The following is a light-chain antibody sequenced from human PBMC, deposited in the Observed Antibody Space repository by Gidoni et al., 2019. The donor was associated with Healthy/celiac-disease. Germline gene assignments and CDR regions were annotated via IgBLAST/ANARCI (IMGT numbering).Light chain of an antibody. J-gene: IGKJ1*01. V-gene: IGKV3-15*01. CDR1: QSVSSN. CDR2: GAS. Sequence: EIVMKQSPATLSVSPGERATLSCRASQSVSSNLAWYQQKPGQAPRLLIYGASTRATGIPARFSGSGSGTEFTLTISSLQSEDFAVYYCQQYNNWPTTFXQXTKVEIK. CDR3: QQYNNWPTT.